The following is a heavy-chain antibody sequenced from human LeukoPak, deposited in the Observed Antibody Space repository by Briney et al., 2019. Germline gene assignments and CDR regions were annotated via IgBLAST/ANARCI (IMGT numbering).Heavy chain of an antibody. CDR1: GFTFSSYA. CDR2: ISYDGSNK. D-gene: IGHD1-26*01. V-gene: IGHV3-30-3*01. J-gene: IGHJ4*02. Sequence: GGSLRLSCAASGFTFSSYAMHWVRQAPGKGLEWVAVISYDGSNKYYTDSVKGRFTISRDNSKNTLYLQMNSLRAEDTAVYYCARVSYESGSYYSRPFWWPEIYYFDYWGQGTLVTVSS. CDR3: ARVSYESGSYYSRPFWWPEIYYFDY.